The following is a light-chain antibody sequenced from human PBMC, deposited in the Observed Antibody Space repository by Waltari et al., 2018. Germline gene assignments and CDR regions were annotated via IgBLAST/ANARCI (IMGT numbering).Light chain of an antibody. CDR3: HSRETFSTRL. V-gene: IGLV3-19*01. CDR2: GPD. J-gene: IGLJ2*01. Sequence: SSDLTQDPSLSVALGQTVRITCQGDSLRSYYASWYQQRPGQAPILVLYGPDNRPSGIPDRFSGCTSGNTASLTITGAQAEDEADYYCHSRETFSTRLFGGGTRLTV. CDR1: SLRSYY.